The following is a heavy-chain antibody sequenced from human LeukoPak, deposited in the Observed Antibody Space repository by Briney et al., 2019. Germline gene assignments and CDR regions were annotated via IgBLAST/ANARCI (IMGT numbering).Heavy chain of an antibody. CDR3: ARVSYGGNYYYYYMDV. V-gene: IGHV4-30-4*08. CDR1: GGSISSGDYY. CDR2: IYYSGST. J-gene: IGHJ6*03. D-gene: IGHD4-23*01. Sequence: SQTLSLTCTVSGGSISSGDYYWSWIRQPPGKGLEWIGYIYYSGSTYYNPSLKSRVTISVDTSKNQLSLKLSSVTAADTAVYYCARVSYGGNYYYYYMDVWGKGTTVTVSS.